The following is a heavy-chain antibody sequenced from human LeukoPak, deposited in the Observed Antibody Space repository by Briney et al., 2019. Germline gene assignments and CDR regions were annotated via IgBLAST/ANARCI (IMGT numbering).Heavy chain of an antibody. Sequence: PGGALRLSCAASGCTFSRYEMNEVGQARGKGGEGVSYISSSGRNIYYADSVRGGFTISRDNAKNSLYLHMNSLRAEDTAVYYCARGTNYYDSSGLDYWGQGTLVTASS. CDR2: ISSSGRNI. CDR3: ARGTNYYDSSGLDY. D-gene: IGHD3-22*01. V-gene: IGHV3-48*03. CDR1: GCTFSRYE. J-gene: IGHJ4*02.